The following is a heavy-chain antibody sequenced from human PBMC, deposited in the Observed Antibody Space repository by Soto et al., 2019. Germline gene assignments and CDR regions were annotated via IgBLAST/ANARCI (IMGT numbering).Heavy chain of an antibody. CDR2: ISYDGSNK. J-gene: IGHJ4*02. V-gene: IGHV3-30-3*01. CDR1: GFTFSSYA. Sequence: PVGSLRLSCAASGFTFSSYAMHWVRQAPGKGLEWVAVISYDGSNKYYADSVKGRFTISRDNSKNTLYVQMNSLRAEDTAVYYCARGPSSLTRFDYWGQGTLVTVSS. D-gene: IGHD2-2*01. CDR3: ARGPSSLTRFDY.